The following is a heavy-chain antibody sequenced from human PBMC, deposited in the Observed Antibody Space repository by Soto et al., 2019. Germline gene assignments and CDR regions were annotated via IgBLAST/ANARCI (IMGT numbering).Heavy chain of an antibody. Sequence: SETLSLTCTASGGSIGSTSYYWGWIRQPPGKGLDWIGNIYYSGSTYYNPSLKSRVTISVDTSKNHFSLKLSSVTAADTAVYYCAGSEQQLVFGAFDIWGQGTMVTVSS. CDR2: IYYSGST. V-gene: IGHV4-39*02. CDR1: GGSIGSTSYY. CDR3: AGSEQQLVFGAFDI. D-gene: IGHD6-13*01. J-gene: IGHJ3*02.